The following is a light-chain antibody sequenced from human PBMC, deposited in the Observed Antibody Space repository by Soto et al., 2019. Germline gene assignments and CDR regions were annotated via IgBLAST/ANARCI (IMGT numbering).Light chain of an antibody. V-gene: IGKV3-20*01. CDR2: ATS. J-gene: IGKJ2*03. Sequence: EIVLTQSPGSLSLSPGEGATLSCRASQSVSTTYLAWYQLKPGQAPRLVIYATSSRAAGIPDRFRGSGSGTEFTLTISSLEPEDVGLYFCQQYGNSPPYSFGQGTKLESK. CDR3: QQYGNSPPYS. CDR1: QSVSTTY.